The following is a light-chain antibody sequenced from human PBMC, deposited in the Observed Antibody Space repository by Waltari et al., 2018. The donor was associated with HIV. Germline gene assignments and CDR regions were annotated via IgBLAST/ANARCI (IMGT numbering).Light chain of an antibody. CDR1: TGAIGGYNY. CDR2: EVT. V-gene: IGLV2-8*01. Sequence: QSALTQPPSASGSPGQSVTLSRPGTTGAIGGYNYVSWYHQPPGKAPKLVISEVTKRPSGVPGRFSGSKSGTTASLTVSGLQAEDEADYYCSSYANKNGFYVVFGGGTRLTVL. CDR3: SSYANKNGFYVV. J-gene: IGLJ2*01.